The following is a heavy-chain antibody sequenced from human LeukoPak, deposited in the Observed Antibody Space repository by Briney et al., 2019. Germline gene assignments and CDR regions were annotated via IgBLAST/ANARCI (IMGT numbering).Heavy chain of an antibody. Sequence: SETLSLTCTVSSGAIRSHYWNWIRQPAGKGLEWIGRIYSSGYTNYNPSLKSRVTISVDTSKNQFSLKLSSVTAADTAVYYCARRWVFGWFDPWGQGTLVTVSS. CDR2: IYSSGYT. J-gene: IGHJ5*02. V-gene: IGHV4-4*07. D-gene: IGHD4-23*01. CDR1: SGAIRSHY. CDR3: ARRWVFGWFDP.